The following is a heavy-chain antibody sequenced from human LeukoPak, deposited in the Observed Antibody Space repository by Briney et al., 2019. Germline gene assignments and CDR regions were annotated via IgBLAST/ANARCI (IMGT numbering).Heavy chain of an antibody. D-gene: IGHD2-2*02. J-gene: IGHJ4*02. CDR2: IYSGGST. Sequence: PGGSLRLSCAASGFTVSSNYMSWVRQAPGKGLEWVSVIYSGGSTYYADSVKGRFTISRHNSKNTLYLQMNSLRAEDTAVYYCARVRGYCSSTSCYTGIAARRGEFGYWGQGTLVTVSS. V-gene: IGHV3-53*04. CDR1: GFTVSSNY. CDR3: ARVRGYCSSTSCYTGIAARRGEFGY.